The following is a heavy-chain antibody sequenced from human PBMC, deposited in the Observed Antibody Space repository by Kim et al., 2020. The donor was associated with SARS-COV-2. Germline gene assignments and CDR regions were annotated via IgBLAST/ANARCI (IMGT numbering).Heavy chain of an antibody. V-gene: IGHV3-30*18. D-gene: IGHD3-22*01. CDR1: GFSFIDYA. J-gene: IGHJ5*01. CDR3: ANDRATYESSGRFDF. Sequence: GGSLRLSCAASGFSFIDYAMSWVRQVPGKGLEWLTVISFDGSEKFYADSVKGRFTISRDNSKNTLYLQMDSPRIEDTAIYYCANDRATYESSGRFDFCG. CDR2: ISFDGSEK.